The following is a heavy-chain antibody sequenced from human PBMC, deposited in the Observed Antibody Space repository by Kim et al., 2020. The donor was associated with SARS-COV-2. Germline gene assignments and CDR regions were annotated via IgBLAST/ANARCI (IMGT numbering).Heavy chain of an antibody. D-gene: IGHD1-26*01. J-gene: IGHJ3*02. V-gene: IGHV1-18*01. Sequence: ASVKVSCKASGYTFTSYGISWVRQAPGQGLEWMGWISADNGNTNYAQKLQGRVTMTTDTSTSTAYMELRSLRSDDTAVYYCATLSGSYAKHAFDIWGQGTMVTVSS. CDR1: GYTFTSYG. CDR2: ISADNGNT. CDR3: ATLSGSYAKHAFDI.